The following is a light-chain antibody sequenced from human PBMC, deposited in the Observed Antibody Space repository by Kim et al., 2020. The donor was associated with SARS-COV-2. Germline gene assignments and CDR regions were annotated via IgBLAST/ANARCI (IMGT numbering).Light chain of an antibody. V-gene: IGLV2-11*01. J-gene: IGLJ2*01. CDR1: SSDVGGYNY. Sequence: GQSVATSCTGASSDVGGYNYVSWYQHHPGKAPKLMIYDVTKRPSGVPDRFSGSKSGNTASLTISGLQGEDEADYFCCSYVASDTWVFGGGTQLTVL. CDR3: CSYVASDTWV. CDR2: DVT.